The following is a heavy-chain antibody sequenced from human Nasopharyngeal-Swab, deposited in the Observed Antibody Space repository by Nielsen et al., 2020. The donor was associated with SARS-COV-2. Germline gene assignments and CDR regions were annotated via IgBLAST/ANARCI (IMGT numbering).Heavy chain of an antibody. V-gene: IGHV4-31*02. CDR2: LYYGGKI. Sequence: WIRQPPGKGLEWIGYLYYGGKIFYNPSLKSRVSIPVDTSKNQFSLELNSVTAADAAVYYCARLTCRSTSCLGANWFDPWGQGTLVTVSS. D-gene: IGHD2-2*01. CDR3: ARLTCRSTSCLGANWFDP. J-gene: IGHJ5*02.